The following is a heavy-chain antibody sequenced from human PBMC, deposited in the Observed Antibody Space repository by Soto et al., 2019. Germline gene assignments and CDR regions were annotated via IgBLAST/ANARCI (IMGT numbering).Heavy chain of an antibody. J-gene: IGHJ6*02. Sequence: TLSLTCSVSGYSVTSSDYYWAWIRQPPGKGLEWIGSMFYSGLTYYNPSLKSRVTLSVDTSKNQFSVRLNSVTAADTAVYYCAPLSVSLSGPYGIHVWGQGTTVTVSS. CDR3: APLSVSLSGPYGIHV. CDR2: MFYSGLT. CDR1: GYSVTSSDYY. V-gene: IGHV4-39*01. D-gene: IGHD2-15*01.